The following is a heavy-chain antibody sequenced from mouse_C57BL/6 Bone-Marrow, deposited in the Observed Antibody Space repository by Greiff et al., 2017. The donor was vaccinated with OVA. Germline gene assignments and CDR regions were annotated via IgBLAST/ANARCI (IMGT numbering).Heavy chain of an antibody. J-gene: IGHJ4*01. CDR3: ARDAWGYGSSYDAMDY. V-gene: IGHV7-1*01. CDR2: SRNKANDYTT. Sequence: EVKLVESGGGLVQSGRSLRLSCATSGFTFSDFYMEWVRQAPGKGLEWIAASRNKANDYTTEYSASVKGRLIVSRDTSQSIIYLQMNTLRAEDTTIYYGARDAWGYGSSYDAMDYWGQGTSVTVSS. CDR1: GFTFSDFY. D-gene: IGHD1-1*01.